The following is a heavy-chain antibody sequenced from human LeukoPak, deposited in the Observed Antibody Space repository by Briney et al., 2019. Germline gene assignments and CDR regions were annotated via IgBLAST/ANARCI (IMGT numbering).Heavy chain of an antibody. Sequence: SETLSLTCTVSGGSISSYYWSWIRQPPGKGLEWIGYIYYSESTNYNPSLKSRVTISVDTSKNQFSLKLSSVTAADTAVYYCARVNRDSSLYFDCWGQGTLVTVSS. J-gene: IGHJ4*02. CDR2: IYYSEST. CDR3: ARVNRDSSLYFDC. D-gene: IGHD3-22*01. CDR1: GGSISSYY. V-gene: IGHV4-59*01.